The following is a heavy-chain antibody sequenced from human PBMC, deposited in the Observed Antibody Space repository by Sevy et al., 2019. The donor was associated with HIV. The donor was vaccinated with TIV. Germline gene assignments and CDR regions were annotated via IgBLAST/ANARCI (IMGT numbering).Heavy chain of an antibody. CDR2: INPKRGGG. CDR1: EYTFIDYY. J-gene: IGHJ6*02. CDR3: AREEMGYGMDV. V-gene: IGHV1-2*02. Sequence: ASVKVSCKATEYTFIDYYIHWVRQAPGQGLEWMGCINPKRGGGNYAQSLQGRVTMTRKTSLNTIYMQLTSLRGDDTAVYYCAREEMGYGMDVWGQGTAVTVSS. D-gene: IGHD2-8*01.